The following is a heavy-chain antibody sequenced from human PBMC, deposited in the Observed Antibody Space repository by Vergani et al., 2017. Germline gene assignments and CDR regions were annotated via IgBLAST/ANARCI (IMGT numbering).Heavy chain of an antibody. CDR2: INPNSGGT. CDR1: GYTFTGYY. D-gene: IGHD2-15*01. Sequence: QVQLVQSGAEVKKPGASVKVSCKASGYTFTGYYMHWVRQAPGQGLEWMGWINPNSGGTNYAQQFQGRVTMTRDTSISTAYMELSRLRSDDTAVYYCARVRGYCSGGSCPIGYWGQGTLVTVSS. V-gene: IGHV1-2*02. CDR3: ARVRGYCSGGSCPIGY. J-gene: IGHJ4*02.